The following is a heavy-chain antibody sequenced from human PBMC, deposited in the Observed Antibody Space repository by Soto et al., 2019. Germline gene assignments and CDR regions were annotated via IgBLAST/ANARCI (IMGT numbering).Heavy chain of an antibody. Sequence: QVQLVESGGGEVQPGRSLTISCAASGFTFSTYGMHWVRQTPGKGLEWVAVISYDGTNKFYSDSVKGRFPISRDNFKNTMTLKMNSPRADHTAVYSCAKELQSYRDYVYYCYGMDVWGLGTRVTVSS. CDR3: AKELQSYRDYVYYCYGMDV. D-gene: IGHD5-12*01. CDR1: GFTFSTYG. V-gene: IGHV3-30*18. J-gene: IGHJ6*02. CDR2: ISYDGTNK.